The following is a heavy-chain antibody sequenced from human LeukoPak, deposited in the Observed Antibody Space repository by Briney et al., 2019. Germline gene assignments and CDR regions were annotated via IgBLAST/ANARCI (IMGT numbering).Heavy chain of an antibody. J-gene: IGHJ6*04. Sequence: ASVKVSCMASGGTFSSYAISWVRPAPGRGVEWMGGIIPIFGTANYAQKFQRRVTITADKSTSTAYMELSSLRSEDTAVYYCARDSTVTSQDYYYYYGMDVWGKGTTVTVSS. CDR3: ARDSTVTSQDYYYYYGMDV. CDR2: IIPIFGTA. D-gene: IGHD4-17*01. V-gene: IGHV1-69*06. CDR1: GGTFSSYA.